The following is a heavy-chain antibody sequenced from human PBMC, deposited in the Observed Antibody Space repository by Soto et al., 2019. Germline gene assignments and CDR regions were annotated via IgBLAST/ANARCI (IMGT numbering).Heavy chain of an antibody. CDR2: IRSKGYGGTT. V-gene: IGHV3-49*03. J-gene: IGHJ6*02. CDR3: ASLASWSQEYYYGMDV. CDR1: GFTFGDFG. Sequence: GGSLRLSCTGSGFTFGDFGMSWFRQAPGKGLEWLSFIRSKGYGGTTESAASVRGRFITSRDDSKSIAYLQMNSLKTEDTAVYYCASLASWSQEYYYGMDVWGQGTTVTVSS.